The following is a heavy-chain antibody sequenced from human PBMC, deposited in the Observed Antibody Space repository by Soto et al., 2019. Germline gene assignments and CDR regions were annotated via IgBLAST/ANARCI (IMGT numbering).Heavy chain of an antibody. J-gene: IGHJ4*02. D-gene: IGHD5-12*01. CDR1: GFTFSNYA. Sequence: PGGSLRLSCAASGFTFSNYAMTWVRQAPGKGLERVSAISGSGGSTYYADSVKGRFTISRDNSKNTLYLQMNSLRADDTAVYHCARGDGYDPYSYFDYWGQGILVTVSS. CDR2: ISGSGGST. V-gene: IGHV3-23*01. CDR3: ARGDGYDPYSYFDY.